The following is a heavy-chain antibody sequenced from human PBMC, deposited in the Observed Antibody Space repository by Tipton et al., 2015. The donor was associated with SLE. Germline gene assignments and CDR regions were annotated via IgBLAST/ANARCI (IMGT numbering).Heavy chain of an antibody. CDR1: GFTFSSYE. CDR2: ISSSGTTI. D-gene: IGHD1-7*01. J-gene: IGHJ4*02. Sequence: QSGGSLRLSCVVSGFTFSSYEMNWVRQAPGKGLEWISYISSSGTTIYYADSVKGRFTISRDNAKNSLSLQMNSLRAEDTAIYYCTRESTGTKFDYWGQGTLVTVSS. CDR3: TRESTGTKFDY. V-gene: IGHV3-48*03.